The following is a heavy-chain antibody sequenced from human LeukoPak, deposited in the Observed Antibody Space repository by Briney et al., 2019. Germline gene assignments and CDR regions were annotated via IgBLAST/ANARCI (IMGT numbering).Heavy chain of an antibody. J-gene: IGHJ4*02. Sequence: PGGSLRLSCAASGFTFSNYNMNWVRQAPGKGLEWVSSISSSGRYIYYADSVKGRFAISRDNAKNSLFLQMNSLRAEDTAVYFCARNFASVTSALAYWGQGSLVTVSS. D-gene: IGHD3-16*01. CDR3: ARNFASVTSALAY. CDR2: ISSSGRYI. CDR1: GFTFSNYN. V-gene: IGHV3-21*01.